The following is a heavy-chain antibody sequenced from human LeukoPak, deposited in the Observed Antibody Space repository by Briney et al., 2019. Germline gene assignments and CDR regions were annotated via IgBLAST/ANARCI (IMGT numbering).Heavy chain of an antibody. CDR2: ISGSGGST. V-gene: IGHV3-23*01. J-gene: IGHJ3*02. Sequence: PGGSLRLSCAASGFTFSSYAMSWVRQAPGKGLEWVSAISGSGGSTYYADSVKGRFTISRDNSKNTLYLQMNSLRAEDTAVYYCAKSHWITFGGVIAIDAFDIWGQGTMVTVSS. CDR3: AKSHWITFGGVIAIDAFDI. CDR1: GFTFSSYA. D-gene: IGHD3-16*02.